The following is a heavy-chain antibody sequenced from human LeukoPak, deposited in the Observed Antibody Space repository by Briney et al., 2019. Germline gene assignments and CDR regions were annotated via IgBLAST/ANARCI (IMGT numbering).Heavy chain of an antibody. CDR1: GGSISSGDYY. D-gene: IGHD3-3*01. J-gene: IGHJ3*02. V-gene: IGHV4-30-4*08. CDR2: IYYSGST. Sequence: SETLSLTCTVSGGSISSGDYYWSWIRQPPGKGLEWIGYIYYSGSTYYNPSLKSRVTISVDTSENQFSLKLSSVAAADTAVYYCAREEHYDFWSGYYSGWGAFDIWGQGTMVTVSS. CDR3: AREEHYDFWSGYYSGWGAFDI.